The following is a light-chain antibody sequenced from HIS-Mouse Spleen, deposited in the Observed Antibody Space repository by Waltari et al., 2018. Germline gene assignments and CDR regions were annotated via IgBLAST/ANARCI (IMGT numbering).Light chain of an antibody. CDR2: GNS. Sequence: QSVLTQPPSVSGAPGQRVTISCTGSSSNIGAGYDVHWYQQLPGTAPKLLIYGNSNRPSGVPDRCAGSKSGTSASLAIAGLQAEDEADYYCQSYDSSLSAHYVFGTGTKVTVL. CDR1: SSNIGAGYD. V-gene: IGLV1-40*01. J-gene: IGLJ1*01. CDR3: QSYDSSLSAHYV.